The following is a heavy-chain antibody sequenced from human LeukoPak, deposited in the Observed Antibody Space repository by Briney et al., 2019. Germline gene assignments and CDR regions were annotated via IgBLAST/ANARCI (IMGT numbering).Heavy chain of an antibody. CDR2: ISGSGGST. D-gene: IGHD2-21*01. CDR3: AKENGAAVISHFDY. V-gene: IGHV3-23*01. Sequence: PGGSLRLSCAASGFTFSSYAMSWVRQAPGKGLEWVSGISGSGGSTFYADSVKGRFTISRDNSKNTLYLQMNSLRAEDTAVYYCAKENGAAVISHFDYWGQGTLVTVSS. CDR1: GFTFSSYA. J-gene: IGHJ4*02.